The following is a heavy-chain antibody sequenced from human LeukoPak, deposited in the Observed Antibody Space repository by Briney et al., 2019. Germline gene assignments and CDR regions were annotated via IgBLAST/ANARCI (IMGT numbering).Heavy chain of an antibody. Sequence: ASVKVSCKVSGYTLTELSMHWVRQAPGKGLEWMGGFDPEDGETIYAQKFQGRVTMTADTSTDTAYMELSSLRSEDTAVYYCATAQPDCSSTSCYSIGYYYYGMDVWGQGTTVTVSS. J-gene: IGHJ6*02. CDR3: ATAQPDCSSTSCYSIGYYYYGMDV. D-gene: IGHD2-2*02. V-gene: IGHV1-24*01. CDR2: FDPEDGET. CDR1: GYTLTELS.